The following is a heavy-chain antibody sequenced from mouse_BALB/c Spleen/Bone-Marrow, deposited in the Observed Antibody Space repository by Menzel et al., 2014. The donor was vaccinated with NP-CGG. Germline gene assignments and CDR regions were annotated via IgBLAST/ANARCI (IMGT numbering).Heavy chain of an antibody. CDR2: LDPETGGT. V-gene: IGHV1-15*01. CDR3: ANWGYYAMDY. CDR1: GYTFTDYE. J-gene: IGHJ4*01. Sequence: HVQLQQSGAELVRPGASVTLSCKASGYTFTDYEMHWVKQTPVHGLEWIGTLDPETGGTAYNQKFEDMATLTADKSSTTAYMELRSLTSEDSAVYYCANWGYYAMDYWGQGISVTVSS. D-gene: IGHD4-1*01.